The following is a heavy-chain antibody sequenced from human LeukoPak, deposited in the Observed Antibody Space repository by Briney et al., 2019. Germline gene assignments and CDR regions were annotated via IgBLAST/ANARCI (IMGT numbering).Heavy chain of an antibody. CDR2: ISSSSSTI. CDR1: GFTFSSYW. CDR3: ARARASGRSGFDY. D-gene: IGHD2-15*01. J-gene: IGHJ4*02. Sequence: TGGSLRLSCAASGFTFSSYWMSWVRQAPGKGLEWVSYISSSSSTIYYADSVKGRFTISRDNAKNSLDLQMNSLRDEDTAVYYCARARASGRSGFDYWGQGTLVTVSS. V-gene: IGHV3-48*02.